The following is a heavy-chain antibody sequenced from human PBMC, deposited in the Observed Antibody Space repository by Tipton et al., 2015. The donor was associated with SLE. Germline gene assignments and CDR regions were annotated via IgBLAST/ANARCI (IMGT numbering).Heavy chain of an antibody. CDR2: VYTSGST. D-gene: IGHD3-10*01. J-gene: IGHJ4*02. CDR3: ARGNRITMADY. V-gene: IGHV4-4*07. CDR1: GDSISHYY. Sequence: TLSLTCTVSGDSISHYYWSWIRQPAGMGLEWIGRVYTSGSTNYNPSLKIRVTMSVDTSKHQFSLNLSSVTAADTAMYFCARGNRITMADYWGQGTLVTVSS.